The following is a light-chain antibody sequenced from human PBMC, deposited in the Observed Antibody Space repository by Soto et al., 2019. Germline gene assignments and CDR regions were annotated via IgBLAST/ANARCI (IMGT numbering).Light chain of an antibody. Sequence: NFMLTQPHSVSESPGKTVTISCTGSRGSIASNYVQWYQQRPGSAPTTVIYENNQRPFGVPDRFSGSIDSSSNSASLTISGLQTEDEADYYCQSYGNNNQVFGGGTKLTVL. CDR3: QSYGNNNQV. V-gene: IGLV6-57*02. CDR1: RGSIASNY. J-gene: IGLJ3*02. CDR2: ENN.